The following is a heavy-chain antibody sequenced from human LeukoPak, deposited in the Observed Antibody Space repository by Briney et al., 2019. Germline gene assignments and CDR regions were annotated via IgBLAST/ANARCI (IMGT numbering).Heavy chain of an antibody. CDR1: GYSFATRW. V-gene: IGHV5-51*01. D-gene: IGHD6-25*01. Sequence: GESLKISCVGSGYSFATRWIGWVRQMPGKGLEWMGIIYPGDSDTRYSPSFQGQVTISADKSISTAYLQWTTLKASDTAMYYCARDLAAAQNAFDIWGQGTMVTVSS. J-gene: IGHJ3*02. CDR3: ARDLAAAQNAFDI. CDR2: IYPGDSDT.